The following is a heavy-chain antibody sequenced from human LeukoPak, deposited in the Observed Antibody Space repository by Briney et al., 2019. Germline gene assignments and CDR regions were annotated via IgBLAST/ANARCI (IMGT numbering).Heavy chain of an antibody. V-gene: IGHV4-4*07. Sequence: SETLSLTCTVSGGSVRSYYWSWIRQPAGKGLEWIGRIYTGGGTNYNPSLQSRVTMSVDTSKNQFSLNLTSVTAADTAVYFCAVEAVTMYYIDYWGQEPWSPSPQ. CDR3: AVEAVTMYYIDY. J-gene: IGHJ4*01. CDR1: GGSVRSYY. CDR2: IYTGGGT. D-gene: IGHD2-21*02.